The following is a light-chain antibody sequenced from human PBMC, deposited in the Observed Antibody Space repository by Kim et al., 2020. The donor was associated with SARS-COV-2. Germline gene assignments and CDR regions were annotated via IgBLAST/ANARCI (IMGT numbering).Light chain of an antibody. CDR1: QSISSH. J-gene: IGKJ3*01. CDR2: SAS. Sequence: ASVADIVTSTCLTTQSISSHLNWYQQKPGRAPKLLISSASTLQGGVPSRFSGSGSETDFTLTISSMQPEDFATYCCQQSYITPFTFGPGTKVDIK. CDR3: QQSYITPFT. V-gene: IGKV1-39*01.